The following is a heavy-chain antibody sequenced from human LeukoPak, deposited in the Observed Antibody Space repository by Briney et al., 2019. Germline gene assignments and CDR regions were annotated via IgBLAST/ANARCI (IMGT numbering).Heavy chain of an antibody. J-gene: IGHJ4*02. D-gene: IGHD3-10*01. CDR3: ARDRDYYDYFEY. V-gene: IGHV3-7*04. CDR1: GFTLSRYW. CDR2: IKHDGSEK. Sequence: PGGSLRLSCAASGFTLSRYWMSWVRQAPGKGLEWVANIKHDGSEKYYVDSVKGRFTISRDNAKNSLYLQMNSLRGEDTAVYYCARDRDYYDYFEYWGQGTLVTVSS.